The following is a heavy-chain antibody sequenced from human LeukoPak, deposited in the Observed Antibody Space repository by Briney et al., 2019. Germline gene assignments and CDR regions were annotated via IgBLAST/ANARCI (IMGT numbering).Heavy chain of an antibody. D-gene: IGHD1-26*01. V-gene: IGHV1-18*01. Sequence: APVKVSCKASGCTFTKYGISSVRQAPGQGLEWMGWISAYNGNTNYAQKLQGRVTMTTDTSTSTAFMELRSLRSDDTAVYYCAREPLVVGATVDYWGQGTLVTVSS. CDR1: GCTFTKYG. CDR3: AREPLVVGATVDY. J-gene: IGHJ4*02. CDR2: ISAYNGNT.